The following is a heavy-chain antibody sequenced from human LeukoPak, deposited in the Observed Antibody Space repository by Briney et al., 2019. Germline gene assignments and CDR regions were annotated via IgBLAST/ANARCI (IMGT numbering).Heavy chain of an antibody. CDR1: GGSISSYY. V-gene: IGHV4-59*01. Sequence: KPSETLSLTCTVSGGSISSYYWSWIRQPPGKGLEWIGYIYYSGSTNYNPSLKSRVTISVDTSKNQFSLKLSSVTAADTAVYYCARQVAVAATSWFDPWGQGTLVTVSS. J-gene: IGHJ5*02. CDR3: ARQVAVAATSWFDP. D-gene: IGHD2-15*01. CDR2: IYYSGST.